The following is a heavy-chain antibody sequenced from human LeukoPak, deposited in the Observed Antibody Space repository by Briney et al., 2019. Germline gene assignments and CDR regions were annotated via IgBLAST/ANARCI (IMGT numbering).Heavy chain of an antibody. V-gene: IGHV3-23*01. CDR1: GFSVSSFG. D-gene: IGHD3-22*01. CDR2: ISGSGGST. CDR3: AKDHYDAMYYYDSSGYVPRPDAFDI. Sequence: GGSLRLSCAVSGFSVSSFGMSWVRQAPGKGLEWVSAISGSGGSTYYADSVKGRFTISRDNSKNTLYLQMNSLRAEDTAVYYCAKDHYDAMYYYDSSGYVPRPDAFDIWGQGTMVTVSS. J-gene: IGHJ3*02.